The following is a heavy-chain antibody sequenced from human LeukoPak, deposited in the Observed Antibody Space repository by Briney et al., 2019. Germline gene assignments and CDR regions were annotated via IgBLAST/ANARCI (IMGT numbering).Heavy chain of an antibody. Sequence: PGGSLRLSCAASGFTFSSYWMSWVRQAPGKGLEWVANIKQDGSEKYYVDSVKGRFTISRDNAKNSLYLQMNSLRAEDTAVYYCARDRDYYDSSGVFDYWGQGTLVTVSS. J-gene: IGHJ4*02. CDR1: GFTFSSYW. D-gene: IGHD3-22*01. CDR3: ARDRDYYDSSGVFDY. CDR2: IKQDGSEK. V-gene: IGHV3-7*01.